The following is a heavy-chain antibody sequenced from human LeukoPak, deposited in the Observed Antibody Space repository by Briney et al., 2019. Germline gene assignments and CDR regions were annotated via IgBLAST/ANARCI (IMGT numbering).Heavy chain of an antibody. V-gene: IGHV3-74*01. J-gene: IGHJ3*02. CDR2: VHNEGSAT. Sequence: GGSLRLSCAASGFTFSSYWMHWVRQAPGEGLVWVSRVHNEGSATSYADSVKGRFTISRDNSKNMVYLQMNSLRGDDTTVYYCAGVLRGAFDIWGQGKMVAVSS. CDR1: GFTFSSYW. CDR3: AGVLRGAFDI.